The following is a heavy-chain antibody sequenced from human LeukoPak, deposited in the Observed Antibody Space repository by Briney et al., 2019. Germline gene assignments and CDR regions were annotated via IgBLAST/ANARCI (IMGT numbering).Heavy chain of an antibody. CDR1: VLTLSSYA. J-gene: IGHJ5*02. Sequence: GGCLRLSSAPSVLTLSSYATSWDHHAPERGREWGSAISGSGGSKYYADSVKRRFTISRDKSKNPLYLQMNSLRAEDTAVYYCARRAYTSSWYGGGSLYYWFDPWGQGTLVTVSS. V-gene: IGHV3-23*01. CDR3: ARRAYTSSWYGGGSLYYWFDP. D-gene: IGHD6-13*01. CDR2: ISGSGGSK.